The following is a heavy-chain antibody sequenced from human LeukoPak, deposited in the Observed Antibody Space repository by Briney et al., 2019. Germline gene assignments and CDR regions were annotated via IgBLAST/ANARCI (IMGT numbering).Heavy chain of an antibody. D-gene: IGHD2-2*01. V-gene: IGHV3-23*01. CDR3: AKDPGVVPAHYFDY. Sequence: PGGSLRLSCAASGFTFSSYAMNWVRQAPGKGLEWVSGTGSTGVSTFYEDSVKGRFTVSRDNSKNTLSLQMNSLRAEDTAVYYCAKDPGVVPAHYFDYWGQGTLVTVSS. J-gene: IGHJ4*02. CDR2: TGSTGVST. CDR1: GFTFSSYA.